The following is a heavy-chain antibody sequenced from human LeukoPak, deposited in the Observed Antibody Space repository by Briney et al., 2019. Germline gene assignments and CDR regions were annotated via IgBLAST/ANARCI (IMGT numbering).Heavy chain of an antibody. J-gene: IGHJ4*02. Sequence: SETLSLTCTVSGGSISSGSYYWNWIRQPAGKGLEWIGRIYTSGSTNYNPSLKSRVTISVDTSKNQFSLKLSSVTAADTAVYYCARDSGAVEATGVGFDYWGQGTLVTVSS. V-gene: IGHV4-61*02. CDR3: ARDSGAVEATGVGFDY. D-gene: IGHD1-26*01. CDR2: IYTSGST. CDR1: GGSISSGSYY.